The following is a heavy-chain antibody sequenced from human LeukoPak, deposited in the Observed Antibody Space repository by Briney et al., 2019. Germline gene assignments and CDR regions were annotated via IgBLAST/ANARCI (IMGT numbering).Heavy chain of an antibody. CDR3: AKDRRGYSYGSATSNDY. CDR2: ISGSGGST. D-gene: IGHD5-18*01. J-gene: IGHJ4*02. Sequence: PGGSLRLSCAASGFTFSSYAMSWVRQAPGKGLEWVSAISGSGGSTYYADSVKGWFTISRDNSKNTLYLQMNSLRAEDTAVYYCAKDRRGYSYGSATSNDYWGQGTLVTVSS. V-gene: IGHV3-23*01. CDR1: GFTFSSYA.